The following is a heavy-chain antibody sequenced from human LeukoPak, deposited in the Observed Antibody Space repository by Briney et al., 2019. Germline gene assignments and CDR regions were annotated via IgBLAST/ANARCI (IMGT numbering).Heavy chain of an antibody. CDR3: ARPLIGTTVFDY. D-gene: IGHD1-7*01. CDR2: INPSGGST. CDR1: GYTFTSYN. V-gene: IGHV1-46*01. Sequence: ASVKVSCKASGYTFTSYNIHWVRQAPGQGLEWMGIINPSGGSTSYAQKLQGRVTMTRDTSTSTVYMELSSLRSEDTAVYYCARPLIGTTVFDYWGQGTLVTVSS. J-gene: IGHJ4*01.